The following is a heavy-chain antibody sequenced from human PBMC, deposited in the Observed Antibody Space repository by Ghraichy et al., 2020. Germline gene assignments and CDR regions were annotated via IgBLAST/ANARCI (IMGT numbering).Heavy chain of an antibody. CDR1: GYTFTSYG. CDR3: ARDLYDFWSGFVAFDI. D-gene: IGHD3-3*01. CDR2: ISAYNGNT. Sequence: ASVKVSCKASGYTFTSYGISWVRQAPGQGLEWMGWISAYNGNTNYAQKLQGRVTMTTDTSTSTAYMELRSLRSDDTAVYYCARDLYDFWSGFVAFDIWGQGTMVTVSS. V-gene: IGHV1-18*01. J-gene: IGHJ3*02.